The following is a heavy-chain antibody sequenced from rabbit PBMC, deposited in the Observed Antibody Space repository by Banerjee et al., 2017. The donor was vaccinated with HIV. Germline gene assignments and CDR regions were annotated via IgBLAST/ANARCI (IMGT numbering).Heavy chain of an antibody. CDR2: INTSTGNT. CDR3: ARDLAGAIGWNFNL. Sequence: QEQLEESGGDLVKPGRSLTLTCTASGFSFSDKYVMCWVRQAPGKGLEWIACINTSTGNTVYANWAKGRSTISKTSSTTVTLQMTSLTAADTATYFCARDLAGAIGWNFNLWGPGTLVTVS. CDR1: GFSFSDKYV. V-gene: IGHV1S45*01. J-gene: IGHJ4*01. D-gene: IGHD4-1*01.